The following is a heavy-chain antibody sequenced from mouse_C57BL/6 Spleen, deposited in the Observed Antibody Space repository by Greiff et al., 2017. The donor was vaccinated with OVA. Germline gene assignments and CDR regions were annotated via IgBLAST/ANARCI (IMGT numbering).Heavy chain of an antibody. Sequence: LVESGAELVRPGTSVKMSCKASGYTFTNYWIGWAKQRPGHGLEWIGDIYPGGGYPNYNEEFKGKATLTADKSSSTAYMQFSSLTSEDSAIYYCARGGGGFDYWGQGTTLTVSS. J-gene: IGHJ2*01. CDR2: IYPGGGYP. V-gene: IGHV1-63*01. CDR3: ARGGGGFDY. CDR1: GYTFTNYW.